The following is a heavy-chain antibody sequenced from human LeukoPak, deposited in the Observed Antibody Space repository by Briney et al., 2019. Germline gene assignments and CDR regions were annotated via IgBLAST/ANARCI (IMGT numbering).Heavy chain of an antibody. CDR3: ARDENCSSTSCYFGTNWFDP. J-gene: IGHJ5*02. D-gene: IGHD2-2*01. CDR2: ISSSSSYI. Sequence: GGSLRLSCAASGLTFSSYSMNWVRQAPGKGLEWVSSISSSSSYIYYADSVKGRFTISRDNAKNSLYLQMNSLRAEDTAVYYCARDENCSSTSCYFGTNWFDPWGQGTLVTVSS. V-gene: IGHV3-21*01. CDR1: GLTFSSYS.